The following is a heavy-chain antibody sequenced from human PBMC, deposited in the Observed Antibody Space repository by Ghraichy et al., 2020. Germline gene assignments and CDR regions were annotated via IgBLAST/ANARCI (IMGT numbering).Heavy chain of an antibody. V-gene: IGHV3-23*01. J-gene: IGHJ6*02. CDR1: GFTFSSYA. D-gene: IGHD4-17*01. CDR3: AKEGEGGDYVRNYYYGMDV. CDR2: ISGSGGST. Sequence: GGSLRLSCAASGFTFSSYAMSWVRQAPGKGLEWVSAISGSGGSTYYADSVKGRFTISRDNSKNTLYLQMNSLRAEDTAVYYCAKEGEGGDYVRNYYYGMDVWGQGTTVTVSS.